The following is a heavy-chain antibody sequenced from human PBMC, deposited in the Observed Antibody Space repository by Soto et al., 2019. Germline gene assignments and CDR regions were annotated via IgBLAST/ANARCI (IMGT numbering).Heavy chain of an antibody. Sequence: PGGSLRLSCAASGFTVSSNYMSWVRQAPGKGLEWVSVIYSGGSTYYADSVKGRFTISRDNSKNTLYPQMNSLRAEDTAVYYCAIRGLTGANWFDPWGQGTLVTVSS. V-gene: IGHV3-53*01. CDR3: AIRGLTGANWFDP. CDR2: IYSGGST. D-gene: IGHD1-20*01. J-gene: IGHJ5*02. CDR1: GFTVSSNY.